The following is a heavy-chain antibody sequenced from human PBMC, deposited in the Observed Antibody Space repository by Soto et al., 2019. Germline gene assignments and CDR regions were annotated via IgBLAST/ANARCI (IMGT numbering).Heavy chain of an antibody. CDR3: AKANFGVVIPAYYFDY. CDR2: ISWNSGSI. V-gene: IGHV3-9*01. D-gene: IGHD3-3*01. J-gene: IGHJ4*02. Sequence: EVQLVESGGGLVHPGRSLRLSCAASGFTFDDYAMHWVRQAPGKGLEWVSGISWNSGSIGYADSVKGRFTISRDNAKNSLYLQMNSLRAEDTALYYCAKANFGVVIPAYYFDYWGQGTLVTVSS. CDR1: GFTFDDYA.